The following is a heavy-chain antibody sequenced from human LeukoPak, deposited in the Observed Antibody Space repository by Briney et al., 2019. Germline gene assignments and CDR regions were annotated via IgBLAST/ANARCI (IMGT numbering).Heavy chain of an antibody. CDR3: ARASTDIAAAGADWFDP. Sequence: SETLSLTCTVSGGSISSGDYYWSWIRQPPGKGLEWIGSIYYSGSTYYNPSLKSRVTISVDTSKNQFSLKLSSVTAADTAVYYCARASTDIAAAGADWFDPWGQGTLVTVSS. D-gene: IGHD6-13*01. CDR1: GGSISSGDYY. J-gene: IGHJ5*02. V-gene: IGHV4-39*07. CDR2: IYYSGST.